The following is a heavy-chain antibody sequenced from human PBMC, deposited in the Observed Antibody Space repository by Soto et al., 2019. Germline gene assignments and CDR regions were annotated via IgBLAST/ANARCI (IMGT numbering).Heavy chain of an antibody. CDR2: IHHIGST. D-gene: IGHD6-19*01. J-gene: IGHJ4*02. CDR1: SGSISSSTW. Sequence: QVQLQESGPGLVKPSGTLSLTCGVSSGSISSSTWWTWVRQPPGKGLEWIGEIHHIGSTNYNTSLNRRITMAVDKSRKHFSLQLTSVTAAEAAVYYCAKGGPSQAGTFDHWGQGLLVTVSS. CDR3: AKGGPSQAGTFDH. V-gene: IGHV4-4*02.